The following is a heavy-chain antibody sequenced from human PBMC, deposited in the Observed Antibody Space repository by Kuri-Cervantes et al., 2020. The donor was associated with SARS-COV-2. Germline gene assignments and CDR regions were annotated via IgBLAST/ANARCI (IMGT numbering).Heavy chain of an antibody. CDR3: AREGGGAGGRNWFDP. CDR1: GYTFTSYY. J-gene: IGHJ5*02. CDR2: INPSGGST. V-gene: IGHV1-46*01. D-gene: IGHD1-26*01. Sequence: ASVKVSCKASGYTFTSYYMHWVRQAPGQGLEWMGIINPSGGSTSYAQKFQGRVTMTRDTSISTAYMELSRLRSDDTAVYYCAREGGGAGGRNWFDPWGQGTLVTVSS.